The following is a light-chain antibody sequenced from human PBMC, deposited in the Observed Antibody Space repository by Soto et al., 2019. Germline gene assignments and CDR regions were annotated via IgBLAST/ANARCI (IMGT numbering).Light chain of an antibody. CDR1: SGHSSYI. V-gene: IGLV4-60*02. CDR2: LEGSGSY. Sequence: QSVLTQSSSASASLGSSVKVTCTLSSGHSSYIILWHQQQPGKAPRYLMKLEGSGSYNKGSGVPDRFSGSSSGADRYLTIPNPRFGEEADYHCETGDSNTGVFGGGP. CDR3: ETGDSNTGV. J-gene: IGLJ3*02.